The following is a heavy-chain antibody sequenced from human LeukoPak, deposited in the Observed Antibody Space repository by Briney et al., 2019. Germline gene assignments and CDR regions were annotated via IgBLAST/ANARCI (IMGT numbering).Heavy chain of an antibody. CDR3: ARDDIAVAGIGLDY. D-gene: IGHD6-19*01. CDR2: ISYDGSNK. J-gene: IGHJ4*02. Sequence: GGSLRLSCAASGFTFSSYAKHWVRQAPGKGLEWVAVISYDGSNKYYADSVKGRFTISRDNSKNTLYLQMNSLRAEDTAVYYCARDDIAVAGIGLDYWGQGTLVTVSS. CDR1: GFTFSSYA. V-gene: IGHV3-30*04.